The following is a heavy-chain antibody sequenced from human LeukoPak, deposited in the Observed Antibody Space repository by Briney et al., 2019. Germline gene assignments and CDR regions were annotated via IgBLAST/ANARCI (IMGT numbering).Heavy chain of an antibody. Sequence: GGSLRLSCAASGFTFSSYAMSWVRQAPGKGLEWVSAISGSGGSTYYADSVKGRFTISRDNSKNTLYLQMNSLRAEDTAVYYCAREHVENSGSYYFDYWGQGTLVTVSS. CDR3: AREHVENSGSYYFDY. CDR2: ISGSGGST. CDR1: GFTFSSYA. D-gene: IGHD1-26*01. V-gene: IGHV3-23*01. J-gene: IGHJ4*02.